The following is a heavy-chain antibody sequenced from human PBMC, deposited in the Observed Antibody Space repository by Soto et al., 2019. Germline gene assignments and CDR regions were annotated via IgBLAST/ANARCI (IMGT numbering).Heavy chain of an antibody. J-gene: IGHJ3*02. D-gene: IGHD2-21*01. Sequence: SETLSLTCTVSGCSISSGGYYWSWIRQHPGKGLEWIGYIYYSGSTYYNPSLKSRVTISVDTSKNQFSLKLSSVTAADTAVYYCARDIVGAFDIWGQGTMVTVSS. CDR2: IYYSGST. CDR3: ARDIVGAFDI. CDR1: GCSISSGGYY. V-gene: IGHV4-31*03.